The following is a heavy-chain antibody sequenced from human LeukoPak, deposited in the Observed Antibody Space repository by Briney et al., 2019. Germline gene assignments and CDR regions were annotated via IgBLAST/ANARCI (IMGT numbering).Heavy chain of an antibody. CDR2: ISYDGNNK. CDR1: GFTFSSYG. J-gene: IGHJ4*02. V-gene: IGHV3-30*18. CDR3: AKEGYYGSGSFPDY. Sequence: PGGSLRLSCAASGFTFSSYGMHWVRQAPGKGLEWVAVISYDGNNKYYADSVKGRFTISRDNSKNTLHLQMNSLRAEDTAVYYCAKEGYYGSGSFPDYWGQGTLVTVSS. D-gene: IGHD3-10*01.